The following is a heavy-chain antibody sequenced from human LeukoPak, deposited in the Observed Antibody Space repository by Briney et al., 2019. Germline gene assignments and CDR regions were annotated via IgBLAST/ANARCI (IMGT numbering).Heavy chain of an antibody. CDR1: GYTFTSYY. CDR2: ISPSAGST. V-gene: IGHV1-46*01. Sequence: ASVKVSCKASGYTFTSYYIHWVRQAPGQGLEWMGVISPSAGSTGYAQKLQGRVTMTKDTSTSTVYMELSSLRFEDTAVYYCARGIQIWTQDPPLLGWFDPWGQGTLVTVSS. CDR3: ARGIQIWTQDPPLLGWFDP. J-gene: IGHJ5*02. D-gene: IGHD5-18*01.